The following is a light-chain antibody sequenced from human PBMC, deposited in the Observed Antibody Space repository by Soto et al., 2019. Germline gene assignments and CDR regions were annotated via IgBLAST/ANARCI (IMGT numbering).Light chain of an antibody. Sequence: EIVLTQSPGTLSLSPGERATLSCRASQSVSSSYLAWYQQKPGQAPRLLIYGASNRATGIPERFSGSGSGTDFTLTISRLEPEDFAVYYCQQYGSSPLTFGGGTKVDTK. CDR1: QSVSSSY. CDR3: QQYGSSPLT. J-gene: IGKJ4*01. V-gene: IGKV3-20*01. CDR2: GAS.